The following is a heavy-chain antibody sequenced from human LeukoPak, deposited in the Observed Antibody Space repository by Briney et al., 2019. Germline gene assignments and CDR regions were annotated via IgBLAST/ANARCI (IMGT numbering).Heavy chain of an antibody. V-gene: IGHV4-34*01. CDR1: GGSSSGYY. D-gene: IGHD3-10*01. CDR2: INRGGDT. J-gene: IGHJ4*02. CDR3: ARGLGSGSYYHY. Sequence: SETLSLTCAVYGGSSSGYYWSWIRQPPGKGLEWIGEINRGGDTNYNPSLKSRVTISVDTSKNQFSLKLKSVTAADTALYYCARGLGSGSYYHYWGQGTLVTVSS.